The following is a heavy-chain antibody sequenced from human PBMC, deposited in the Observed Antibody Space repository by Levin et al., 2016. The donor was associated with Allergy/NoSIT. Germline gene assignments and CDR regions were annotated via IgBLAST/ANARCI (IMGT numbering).Heavy chain of an antibody. Sequence: CVVSFGTYWIHWVRQAPGKGLVWVARINPDGSYTSHADSVKGRFFISRDNAKNTVYLQMNSLRPEDTAIYYCVRVTVAFENWGQGTLVTVSS. CDR1: VVSFGTYW. J-gene: IGHJ4*02. D-gene: IGHD6-19*01. V-gene: IGHV3-74*01. CDR2: INPDGSYT. CDR3: VRVTVAFEN.